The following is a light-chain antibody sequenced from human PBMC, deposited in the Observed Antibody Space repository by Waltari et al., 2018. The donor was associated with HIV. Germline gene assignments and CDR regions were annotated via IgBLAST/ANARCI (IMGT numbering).Light chain of an antibody. J-gene: IGKJ2*01. CDR1: QALTSA. CDR2: DAS. Sequence: AIQLTQSPSSLSASVGDRVIITCRASQALTSALTWYQQKPGRTPTLLMYDASKLESGVPSRFSGSGSGTEFTLTISSLQPEDFATYYCQQFSHYPRTFGQGTKLEIK. CDR3: QQFSHYPRT. V-gene: IGKV1D-13*01.